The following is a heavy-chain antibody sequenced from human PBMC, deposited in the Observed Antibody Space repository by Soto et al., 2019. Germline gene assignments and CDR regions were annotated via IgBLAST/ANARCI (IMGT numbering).Heavy chain of an antibody. CDR1: GGSISSYY. CDR2: IYYSGST. Sequence: PSETLSLTCTVSGGSISSYYWSWIRQPPGKGLEWIGYIYYSGSTNYNPSLKSRVTISVDTSKNQFSLKLSSVTAADTAAYYCARLAKYSSSAMFYYYYYMDVWGKGTTVTVSS. CDR3: ARLAKYSSSAMFYYYYYMDV. D-gene: IGHD6-6*01. V-gene: IGHV4-59*08. J-gene: IGHJ6*03.